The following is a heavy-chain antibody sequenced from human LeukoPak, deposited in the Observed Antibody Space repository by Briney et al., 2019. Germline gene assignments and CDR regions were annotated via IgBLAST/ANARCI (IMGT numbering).Heavy chain of an antibody. CDR3: VSRGGRSGYHYIGY. J-gene: IGHJ4*02. CDR1: GGSISSGDYY. CDR2: IYYSEM. D-gene: IGHD3-22*01. V-gene: IGHV4-30-4*01. Sequence: PSETLSLTCTVSGGSISSGDYYWSWIRQPPGKGLEWIGYIYYSEMYNNPSLKSRVTISVDTSKNQFSLKLSSVTAADTAVYYCVSRGGRSGYHYIGYWGQGTLVTVSS.